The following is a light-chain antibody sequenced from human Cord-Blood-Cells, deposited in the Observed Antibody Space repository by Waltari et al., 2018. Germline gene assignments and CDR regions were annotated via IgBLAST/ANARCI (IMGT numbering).Light chain of an antibody. CDR3: CSYAGSYTWV. CDR2: EVS. J-gene: IGLJ3*02. CDR1: ISDVGGYNY. V-gene: IGLV2-11*01. Sequence: QSALTQPRPVSGSSGQSVPISCTGTISDVGGYNYVSWYQQHPGKAPKLMNYEVSKRPSGGPDCFSGSKSGDTASLTISGLQAEDEADYYCCSYAGSYTWVFVGGTKLTVL.